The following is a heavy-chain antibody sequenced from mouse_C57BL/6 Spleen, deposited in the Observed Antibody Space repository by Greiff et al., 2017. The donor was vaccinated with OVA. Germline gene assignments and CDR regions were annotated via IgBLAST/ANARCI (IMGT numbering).Heavy chain of an antibody. CDR1: GYTFTSYW. CDR3: AANWDMGFDY. D-gene: IGHD4-1*01. J-gene: IGHJ2*01. Sequence: QVQLKQPGAELVKPGASVKMSCKASGYTFTSYWITWVKQRPGQGLEWIGDIYPGSGSTNYNEKFKSKATLTVDKSSSTAYMQLSSLTSEDSAVYYCAANWDMGFDYWGQGTTLTVSS. V-gene: IGHV1-55*01. CDR2: IYPGSGST.